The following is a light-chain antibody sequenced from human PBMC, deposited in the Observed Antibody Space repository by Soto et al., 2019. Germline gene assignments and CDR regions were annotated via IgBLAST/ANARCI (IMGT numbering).Light chain of an antibody. J-gene: IGLJ1*01. CDR1: SSDVGGYNY. CDR2: DVS. Sequence: QSVLTQPASVSGCPGQSITICCTGTSSDVGGYNYVSWYQQHPGSAPKLMIYDVSSRPSGVSNRFSGSKSGNTASLTISGLQAEDEADYYCSSYTSSFKLAVFGSGTKVTVL. V-gene: IGLV2-14*03. CDR3: SSYTSSFKLAV.